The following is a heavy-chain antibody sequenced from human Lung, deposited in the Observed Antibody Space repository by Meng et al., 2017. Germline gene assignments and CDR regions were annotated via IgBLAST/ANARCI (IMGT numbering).Heavy chain of an antibody. D-gene: IGHD6-19*01. Sequence: QVQLQQWGAGLLKPSETLSLTCAVDGGSFSVYYWSWIRQPPGKGLEWIGEIIDSGSTNYNPSLKSRVTISVDTSKNQFSLRVTSVTAADRAVYYCVRRTYSSGWYFDYWGQGTLVTVSS. J-gene: IGHJ4*02. CDR1: GGSFSVYY. V-gene: IGHV4-34*02. CDR2: IIDSGST. CDR3: VRRTYSSGWYFDY.